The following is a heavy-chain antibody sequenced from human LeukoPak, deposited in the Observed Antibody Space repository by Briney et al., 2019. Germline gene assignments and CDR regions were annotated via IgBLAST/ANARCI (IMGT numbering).Heavy chain of an antibody. CDR2: IYYSGST. V-gene: IGHV4-59*01. Sequence: SETLSLTCTVSGGSISNYYWSWIRQPPGKELEWIGYIYYSGSTNYNPSLKSRVTISVDTSKNQFSQKLSSVTAADTAAYYCARRPSIAAAGRGWFDPWGQGTLVTVSS. CDR1: GGSISNYY. D-gene: IGHD6-13*01. J-gene: IGHJ5*02. CDR3: ARRPSIAAAGRGWFDP.